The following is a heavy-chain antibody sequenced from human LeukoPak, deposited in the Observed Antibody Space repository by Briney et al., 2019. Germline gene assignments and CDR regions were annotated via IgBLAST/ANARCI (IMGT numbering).Heavy chain of an antibody. CDR2: MNPNSGNT. V-gene: IGHV1-8*01. Sequence: ASVKVSCKASGYTFTSYDINWVRQATGQGLEWMGWMNPNSGNTGCAQKFQGRVTMTRNTSISTAYMELSNLRSEHTAVYHCARGDNLEVLDHWGFDPWGQGTLVTVSS. J-gene: IGHJ5*02. CDR3: ARGDNLEVLDHWGFDP. D-gene: IGHD1-1*01. CDR1: GYTFTSYD.